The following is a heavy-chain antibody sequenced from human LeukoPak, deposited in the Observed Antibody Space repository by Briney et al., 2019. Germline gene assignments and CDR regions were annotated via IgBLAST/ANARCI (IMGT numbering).Heavy chain of an antibody. CDR2: IYYSGST. Sequence: SETLSLTCTVSGGSISSGGYYWSWIRQHPGEGLEWIGYIYYSGSTYYNPSLKSRVTISVDTSKNQFSLKLSSVTAADTAVYYCARVNTAIYGMDVWGQGTTVTVSS. CDR1: GGSISSGGYY. CDR3: ARVNTAIYGMDV. J-gene: IGHJ6*02. V-gene: IGHV4-31*03. D-gene: IGHD5-18*01.